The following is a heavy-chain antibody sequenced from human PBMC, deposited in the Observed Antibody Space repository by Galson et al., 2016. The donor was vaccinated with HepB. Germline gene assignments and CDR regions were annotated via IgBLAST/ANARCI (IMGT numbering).Heavy chain of an antibody. J-gene: IGHJ5*02. CDR3: ARDRGAAAAIAIYNWFDP. CDR2: INADNGNT. D-gene: IGHD2-2*01. Sequence: SVKVSCKASGYTFTSYAMHWVRQAPGHRLEWMGWINADNGNTKYSQTFQGRVTIARDTSASTPYMELSSRRSEDTAVNYCARDRGAAAAIAIYNWFDPWGQGTLVTVSS. V-gene: IGHV1-3*01. CDR1: GYTFTSYA.